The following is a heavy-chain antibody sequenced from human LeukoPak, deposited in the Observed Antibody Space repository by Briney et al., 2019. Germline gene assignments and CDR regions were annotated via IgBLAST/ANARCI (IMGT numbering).Heavy chain of an antibody. CDR3: AELGINMIGGV. J-gene: IGHJ6*04. CDR1: GFTFDEYA. V-gene: IGHV3-9*01. D-gene: IGHD3-10*02. CDR2: INWNSGNI. Sequence: GGSLRLSCAASGFTFDEYAMHWVRQAPGKGLEWVSGINWNSGNIGYADSVKGRFTISRDNAKNSLYLQMNSLRAEDTAVYYCAELGINMIGGVWGKGTTVTISS.